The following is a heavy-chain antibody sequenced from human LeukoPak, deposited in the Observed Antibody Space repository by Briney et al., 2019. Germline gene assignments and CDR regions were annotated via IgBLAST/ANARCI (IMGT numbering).Heavy chain of an antibody. D-gene: IGHD3-10*01. CDR1: GGSIGIYY. Sequence: SETLSLTCTVSGGSIGIYYWNWIRQPAGKGLEWIGRIFTSGIANYNPSLKSRVTMSVDTSKNQFSLNLNSVTAAGTAVYYCAREISGTYYNPLGYMDVWGKGTTVTVSS. CDR3: AREISGTYYNPLGYMDV. J-gene: IGHJ6*03. CDR2: IFTSGIA. V-gene: IGHV4-4*07.